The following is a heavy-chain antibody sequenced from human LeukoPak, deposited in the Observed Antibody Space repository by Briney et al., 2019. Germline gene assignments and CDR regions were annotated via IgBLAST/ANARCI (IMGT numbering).Heavy chain of an antibody. CDR1: GGSISSSSYY. CDR2: IYYSGST. Sequence: PSETLSLTCTVSGGSISSSSYYWGWIRQPPGKGLEWIGSIYYSGSTYFNPSLKSRVTISVDTSRNQFSLKLSSVTAADTAVYYCARHPSTRSLAYCGGDCYFGFDYWGQGTLVTVSS. V-gene: IGHV4-39*01. D-gene: IGHD2-21*02. J-gene: IGHJ4*02. CDR3: ARHPSTRSLAYCGGDCYFGFDY.